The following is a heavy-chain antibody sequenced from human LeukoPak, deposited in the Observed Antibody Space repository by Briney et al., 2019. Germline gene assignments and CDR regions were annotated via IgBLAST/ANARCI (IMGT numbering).Heavy chain of an antibody. CDR2: ISYNGNT. D-gene: IGHD3-22*01. CDR3: ARHSVLIRTLDY. J-gene: IGHJ4*02. CDR1: GGSISSSSYY. Sequence: TPSETLSLTCTGSGGSISSSSYYWAWVRQPPGKGLEWIGSISYNGNTPYNPSLKSRVTISVDTAKNQFSLKVSSVTDADTAVYYCARHSVLIRTLDYWDQGTLVTVSS. V-gene: IGHV4-39*01.